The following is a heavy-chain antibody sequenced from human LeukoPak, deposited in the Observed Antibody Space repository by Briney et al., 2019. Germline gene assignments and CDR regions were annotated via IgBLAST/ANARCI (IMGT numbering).Heavy chain of an antibody. D-gene: IGHD5-18*01. Sequence: GGSLRLSCAASGFTFSNYAMTWVRQAPGKGLEWVSAISDSGDTTYYADSVKGRFTISRDNSKNTVYLHMNSLRAEDTAVYYCAKDQADTAMGNYYYYLDVWGKGTTVTVSS. CDR1: GFTFSNYA. CDR3: AKDQADTAMGNYYYYLDV. V-gene: IGHV3-23*01. J-gene: IGHJ6*03. CDR2: ISDSGDTT.